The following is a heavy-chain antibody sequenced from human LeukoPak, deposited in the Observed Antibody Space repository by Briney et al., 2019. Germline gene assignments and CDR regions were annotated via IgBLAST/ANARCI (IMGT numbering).Heavy chain of an antibody. V-gene: IGHV1-18*01. CDR1: GGTFSSYA. Sequence: ASVKVSCKASGGTFSSYAISWVRQAPGQGLEWMGWISAYNGNTNYAQKLQGRVTMTTDTSTSTAYMELRSLRSDDTAVYYCARDRNTGGSGSYDWFDPWGQGTLVTVSS. D-gene: IGHD3-10*01. CDR2: ISAYNGNT. CDR3: ARDRNTGGSGSYDWFDP. J-gene: IGHJ5*02.